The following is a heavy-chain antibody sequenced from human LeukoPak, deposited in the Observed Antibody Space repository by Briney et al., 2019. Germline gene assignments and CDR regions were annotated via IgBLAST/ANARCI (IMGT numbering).Heavy chain of an antibody. D-gene: IGHD4-17*01. V-gene: IGHV1-18*01. Sequence: ASVKVSCKTSGYTFTSYGISWVRQAPGQGLEWMGWISAYNGNTNYAPKLQGRVTMTTDTSTSTAYMELRSLRSDDTAVYYCARESDYVLPADYWGQGTLVTVSS. CDR3: ARESDYVLPADY. CDR1: GYTFTSYG. J-gene: IGHJ4*02. CDR2: ISAYNGNT.